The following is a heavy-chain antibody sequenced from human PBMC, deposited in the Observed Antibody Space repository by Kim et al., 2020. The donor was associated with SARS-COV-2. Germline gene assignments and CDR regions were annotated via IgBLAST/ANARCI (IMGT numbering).Heavy chain of an antibody. J-gene: IGHJ6*03. CDR3: ATSLYYYYYYYMDV. D-gene: IGHD3-16*01. Sequence: YAPKFQGRVTMTEDTSTDTAYMELSSLRSEDTAVYYCATSLYYYYYYYMDVWGKGTTVTVSS. V-gene: IGHV1-24*01.